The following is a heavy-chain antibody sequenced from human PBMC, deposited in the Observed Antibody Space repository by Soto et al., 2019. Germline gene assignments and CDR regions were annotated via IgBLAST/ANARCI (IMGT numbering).Heavy chain of an antibody. J-gene: IGHJ6*02. CDR2: IRSKPNNFAT. Sequence: EVQLVQSGGGLVQPGGSLKLSCSASGFTFSGSDIHWVRQASGRGLEWLGRIRSKPNNFATVYGESVRGRVTFSRDDSQNTAYLQLNSLKSDDTAVYYCARHCSWSYGMDAWGLGTTVTVS. CDR3: ARHCSWSYGMDA. D-gene: IGHD3-3*01. V-gene: IGHV3-73*02. CDR1: GFTFSGSD.